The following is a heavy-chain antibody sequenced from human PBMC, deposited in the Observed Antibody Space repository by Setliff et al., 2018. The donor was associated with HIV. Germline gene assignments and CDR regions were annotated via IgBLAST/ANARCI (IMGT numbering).Heavy chain of an antibody. V-gene: IGHV1-3*04. CDR1: GYTFTSHS. CDR2: VYTNNGDT. D-gene: IGHD1-26*01. CDR3: ARAYSVXDFSAFDI. Sequence: ASVKVSCKASGYTFTSHSIHWMRQAPGQRLEWMGWVYTNNGDTKYSQKFQDRVTFTRDTSATTAYMDLSSLGFEDSAIYYCARAYSVXDFSAFDIWGQGTLVTVSS. J-gene: IGHJ3*02.